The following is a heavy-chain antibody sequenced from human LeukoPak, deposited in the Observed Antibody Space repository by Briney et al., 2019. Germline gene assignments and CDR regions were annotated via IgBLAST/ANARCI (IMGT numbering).Heavy chain of an antibody. V-gene: IGHV3-9*01. CDR2: ISWNSGSI. J-gene: IGHJ3*02. D-gene: IGHD6-13*01. CDR1: GFTFDDYA. Sequence: GGSLRLSCAASGFTFDDYAMHWVRQAPGKGLEWVSGISWNSGSIGYADSVKGRFTISRDNAKNSLYLQMNSLRAEDTALYYCAKGTLAAAHVWYAFDIWGQGTMVTVSS. CDR3: AKGTLAAAHVWYAFDI.